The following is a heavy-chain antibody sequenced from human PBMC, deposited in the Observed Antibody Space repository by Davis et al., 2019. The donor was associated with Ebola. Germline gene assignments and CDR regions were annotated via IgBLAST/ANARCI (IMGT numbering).Heavy chain of an antibody. CDR1: GFTFSSYG. J-gene: IGHJ4*02. Sequence: GESLKISCAASGFTFSSYGMHWVRQAPGKGLEWVAVIWYDGSNKYYADSVKGRFTISRDNSKNTLYLQMNSLRAEDTAVYYCARGPSTETYYYDSSGYLILDYWGQGTLVTVSS. V-gene: IGHV3-33*01. CDR3: ARGPSTETYYYDSSGYLILDY. CDR2: IWYDGSNK. D-gene: IGHD3-22*01.